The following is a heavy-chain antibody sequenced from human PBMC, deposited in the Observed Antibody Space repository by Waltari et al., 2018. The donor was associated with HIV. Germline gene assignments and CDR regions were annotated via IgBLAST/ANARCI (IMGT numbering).Heavy chain of an antibody. J-gene: IGHJ6*02. Sequence: QVQLQASSPGLMRPSETLSLNCSVSGGSMTLSYWSWMRLSPEKGLECLAHIYPRWTPPQNTSLRGRFPISMDTPKIVLFLSLTTVTASDTAGYYCAREQQFDYDHAGTEFWGNYYSMDVWGPATTVIVSS. V-gene: IGHV4-4*08. CDR2: IYPRWTP. CDR3: AREQQFDYDHAGTEFWGNYYSMDV. D-gene: IGHD4-17*01. CDR1: GGSMTLSY.